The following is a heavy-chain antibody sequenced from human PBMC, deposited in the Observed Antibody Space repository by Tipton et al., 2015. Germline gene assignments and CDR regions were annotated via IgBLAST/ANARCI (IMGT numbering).Heavy chain of an antibody. V-gene: IGHV4-31*03. CDR2: IYYSGNS. CDR1: GGSIASRGFY. CDR3: ARHRDKAAFDY. J-gene: IGHJ4*02. D-gene: IGHD6-13*01. Sequence: TLSLTCTVSGGSIASRGFYWSWIRQHPEKGLEWIGYIYYSGNSYYNPSLKSRATISVDTSKSQFSLKLTSVTTADTAVYYCARHRDKAAFDYWGQGTLVTVSS.